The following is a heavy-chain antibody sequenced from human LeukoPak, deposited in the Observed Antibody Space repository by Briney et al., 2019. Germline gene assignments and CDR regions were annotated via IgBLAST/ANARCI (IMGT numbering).Heavy chain of an antibody. CDR1: GFTFSSYW. V-gene: IGHV3-74*01. Sequence: PGGSLRLSCAASGFTFSSYWMHWVRQAPGKGLVWVSRINSDGSSTTYADSVKGRFTISRDNAKNTLYLQMNSLRAEDTAVYYCARSLAYYYDSSGYYIPFDYWGQGTLVTVSS. CDR2: INSDGSST. D-gene: IGHD3-22*01. J-gene: IGHJ4*02. CDR3: ARSLAYYYDSSGYYIPFDY.